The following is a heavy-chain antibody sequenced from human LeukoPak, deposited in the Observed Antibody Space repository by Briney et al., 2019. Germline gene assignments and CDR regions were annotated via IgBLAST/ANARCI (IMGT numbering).Heavy chain of an antibody. V-gene: IGHV3-7*03. CDR2: IREERGQE. Sequence: GGSLRLSCVASGLTVSNHWMSWVRQAPGKGLEWVANIREERGQEYYVDSVKGRFTISKNSAKNSLYLQTNTLRVEDTAMYYCASLDTAKQPLANHWGQGTLVTVSS. J-gene: IGHJ5*02. CDR3: ASLDTAKQPLANH. CDR1: GLTVSNHW. D-gene: IGHD5-18*01.